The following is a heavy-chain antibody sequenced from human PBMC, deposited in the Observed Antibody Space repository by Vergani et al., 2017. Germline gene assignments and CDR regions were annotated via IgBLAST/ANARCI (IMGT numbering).Heavy chain of an antibody. Sequence: EVQLVESGGGLVQPGGSLRLSCAASGFTFSSYAMSWVRQAPGKGLEWVSAISGSGGSTYYADAVRGVLTISRDNSKNTLYLQMNSLGAEDTAVYYCAKAGSGSGYGFDYWGQGTLVTVSS. CDR3: AKAGSGSGYGFDY. CDR2: ISGSGGST. CDR1: GFTFSSYA. V-gene: IGHV3-23*04. D-gene: IGHD3-22*01. J-gene: IGHJ4*02.